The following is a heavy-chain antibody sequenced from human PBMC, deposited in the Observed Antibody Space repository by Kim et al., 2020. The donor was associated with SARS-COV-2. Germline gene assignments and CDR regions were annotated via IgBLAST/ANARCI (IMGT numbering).Heavy chain of an antibody. CDR2: IYPGDSDT. CDR1: GYSFTSYW. D-gene: IGHD2-21*02. J-gene: IGHJ1*01. CDR3: ARSPSPPYCGGDCTAEYFQH. V-gene: IGHV5-51*01. Sequence: GESLKISCKGSGYSFTSYWIGWVRQMPGKGLEWMGIIYPGDSDTRYSPSFQGQVTISADKSISTAYLQWSSLKASDTAMYYCARSPSPPYCGGDCTAEYFQHWGQGTLVTVSS.